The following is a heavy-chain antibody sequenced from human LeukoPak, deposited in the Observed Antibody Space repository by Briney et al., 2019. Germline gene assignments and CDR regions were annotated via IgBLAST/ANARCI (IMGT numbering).Heavy chain of an antibody. D-gene: IGHD6-19*01. Sequence: ASVTVSCKVSGYTLTELSMHWVRHAPGKGLEWMGGFDPEDGETIYAQKFQGRVTMTEDTSTDTAYMELSSLRSEDTAVYYCATDKSVADNYYYYGMDVWGQGTTVTVSS. CDR1: GYTLTELS. V-gene: IGHV1-24*01. CDR2: FDPEDGET. J-gene: IGHJ6*02. CDR3: ATDKSVADNYYYYGMDV.